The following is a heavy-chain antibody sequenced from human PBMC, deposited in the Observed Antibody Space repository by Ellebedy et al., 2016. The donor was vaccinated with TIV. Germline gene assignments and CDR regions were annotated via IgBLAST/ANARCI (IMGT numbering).Heavy chain of an antibody. CDR2: INPEGSAD. D-gene: IGHD4-11*01. CDR1: GFTLSNSV. CDR3: ARDRDYLFDY. J-gene: IGHJ4*02. Sequence: PGGSLRLSCAASGFTLSNSVIHWIRQAPGKGLEWVALINPEGSADYFADSVKGRFTVSRDNAKDSLYLQMDSLRADDTAVYYCARDRDYLFDYWGQGTLVTVSS. V-gene: IGHV3-33*01.